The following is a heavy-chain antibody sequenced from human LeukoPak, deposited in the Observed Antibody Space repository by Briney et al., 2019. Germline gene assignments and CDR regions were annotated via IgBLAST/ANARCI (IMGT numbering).Heavy chain of an antibody. CDR3: ARQKTDLPYYYYYYMDV. D-gene: IGHD3/OR15-3a*01. CDR1: GFTFSSYS. V-gene: IGHV3-21*01. Sequence: MTGGSLRLSCAASGFTFSSYSMNWVRQAPGKGLEWVSSISSSSSYIYYADSVKGRFTISRDNAKNSLYLQMNSLRAEDTAVYYCARQKTDLPYYYYYYMDVWGKGTTVTVSS. J-gene: IGHJ6*03. CDR2: ISSSSSYI.